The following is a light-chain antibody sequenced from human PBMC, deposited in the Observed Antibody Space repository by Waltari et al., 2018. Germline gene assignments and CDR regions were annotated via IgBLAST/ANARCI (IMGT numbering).Light chain of an antibody. V-gene: IGKV1-5*01. CDR3: QQYRGLWT. J-gene: IGKJ1*01. CDR1: PRVSSW. CDR2: DAS. Sequence: MTQSPSTLSASVGDRVTITCRASPRVSSWLAWYRQKPGEAPKLLIYDASSLESGVPSRFSGSGSGTEFTLTISSLQSDDFATYYCQQYRGLWTFGQGTRVEVK.